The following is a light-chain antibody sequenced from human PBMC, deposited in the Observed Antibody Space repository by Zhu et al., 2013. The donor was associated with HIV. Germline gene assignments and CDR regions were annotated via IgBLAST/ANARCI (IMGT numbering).Light chain of an antibody. CDR2: EVN. V-gene: IGLV2-14*01. CDR1: SSDVGGYNF. CDR3: SSHTSSSTLVV. Sequence: QSALTQPASVSGSPGQSITISCTGTSSDVGGYNFVSWYQHHPGKAPKLMIYEVNNRPSGVSHRFSGSKSGNTASLTISGLQAEDDADYYCSSHTSSSTLVVFGGGTKLTVL. J-gene: IGLJ2*01.